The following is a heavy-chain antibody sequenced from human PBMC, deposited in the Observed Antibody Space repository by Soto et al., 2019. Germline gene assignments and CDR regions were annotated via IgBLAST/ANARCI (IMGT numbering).Heavy chain of an antibody. CDR1: GYTFTNFG. D-gene: IGHD3-16*01. Sequence: QVQLVQSGAEVKKPGASVKVSCKTSGYTFTNFGISWVRQAPGQGLEWMGWINTYNGNTNYAQKFQGCPTTTTDTSTSTAYMEPRSLRSDDTAVYYCARGGTPFDSWAQGTRFTVSS. V-gene: IGHV1-18*01. J-gene: IGHJ4*02. CDR3: ARGGTPFDS. CDR2: INTYNGNT.